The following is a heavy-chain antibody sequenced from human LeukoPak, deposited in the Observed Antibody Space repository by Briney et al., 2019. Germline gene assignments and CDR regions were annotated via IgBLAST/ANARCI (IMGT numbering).Heavy chain of an antibody. CDR3: ARDTFQPGLIDS. J-gene: IGHJ4*02. D-gene: IGHD2-2*01. CDR2: INTDSSDI. Sequence: KTGGSLRLSCAASGFTFSSYAMNWVRQAPGKGLEWVSYINTDSSDIHYAGSVKGRFTISRDNARNTLYLQLSSLRAEDSGVYYCARDTFQPGLIDSWGQGTLVTVSS. V-gene: IGHV3-21*05. CDR1: GFTFSSYA.